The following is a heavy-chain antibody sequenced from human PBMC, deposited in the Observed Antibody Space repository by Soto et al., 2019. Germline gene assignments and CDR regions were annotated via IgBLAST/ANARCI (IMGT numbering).Heavy chain of an antibody. J-gene: IGHJ6*02. D-gene: IGHD3-22*01. V-gene: IGHV4-4*02. CDR2: IYQSGIA. CDR1: GDSVSRSTW. CDR3: ARDGHYDSSGIMDV. Sequence: QVQLEESGPGLVKASGTLSLTCTVSGDSVSRSTWWSWVRQTPEKGLEWIGEIYQSGIAHYSPSLKSRVAISIEKSKSQFSLKMTSVTAADTAVYYCARDGHYDSSGIMDVWGQGTSVTVS.